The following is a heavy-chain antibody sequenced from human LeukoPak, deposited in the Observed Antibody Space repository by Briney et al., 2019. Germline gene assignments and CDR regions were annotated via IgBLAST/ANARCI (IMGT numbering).Heavy chain of an antibody. CDR1: GFTFDDYA. J-gene: IGHJ4*02. CDR2: ISWEGHTT. Sequence: GGSLRLSCAASGFTFDDYAMHWVRQAPGKGLQWVALISWEGHTTYYADSVRGRFTISRDNSKNSLYLQMNSLRTEDTAFYYCTRDTDYGSATNYFDSWGQGTLVSVSS. V-gene: IGHV3-43*01. D-gene: IGHD3-10*01. CDR3: TRDTDYGSATNYFDS.